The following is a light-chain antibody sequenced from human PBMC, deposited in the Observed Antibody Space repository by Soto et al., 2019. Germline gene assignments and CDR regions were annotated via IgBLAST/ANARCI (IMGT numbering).Light chain of an antibody. J-gene: IGKJ4*01. CDR1: QTISSY. CDR3: QESYSTSRT. Sequence: DIQMTQSPSSLSASVGDRVTITCRASQTISSYLNWYQQIPGKAPKLLIYTAASLQSGVPSRFSGSGSGTDFTLTITSLQPEDFATYYCQESYSTSRTFGGGTKV. CDR2: TAA. V-gene: IGKV1-39*01.